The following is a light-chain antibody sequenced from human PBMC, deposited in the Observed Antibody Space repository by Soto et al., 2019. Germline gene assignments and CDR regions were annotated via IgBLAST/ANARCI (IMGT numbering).Light chain of an antibody. V-gene: IGKV1-39*01. CDR1: QSISTY. Sequence: DIQMTQSPSSLSASVGDSVTLTCRASQSISTYLNWYQQKPGKAPNLLIYAASTLQSGVPSRFSGSGSGTDFTLTIGSLQPEDFATYYCQQSYSTPITFGPGTKVDIK. J-gene: IGKJ3*01. CDR3: QQSYSTPIT. CDR2: AAS.